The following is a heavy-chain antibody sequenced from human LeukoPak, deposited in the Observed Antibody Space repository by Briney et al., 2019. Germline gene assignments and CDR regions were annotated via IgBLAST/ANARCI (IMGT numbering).Heavy chain of an antibody. J-gene: IGHJ4*02. Sequence: GASLRLSCAASGFTFSSYAMSWVRQAPGKGLEWVSAISGSGGSTYYADSVKGRFTISRDNSKNTLYLQMNSLRAEDTAVYYCAKDPAYYYDSSGYYSYWGQGTLVTVSS. CDR1: GFTFSSYA. D-gene: IGHD3-22*01. CDR2: ISGSGGST. CDR3: AKDPAYYYDSSGYYSY. V-gene: IGHV3-23*01.